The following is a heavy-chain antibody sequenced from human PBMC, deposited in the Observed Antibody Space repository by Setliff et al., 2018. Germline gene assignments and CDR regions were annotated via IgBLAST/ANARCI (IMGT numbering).Heavy chain of an antibody. J-gene: IGHJ4*02. CDR2: ISGYNSNT. D-gene: IGHD2-2*03. CDR1: GFTFKTYS. V-gene: IGHV1-18*01. Sequence: ASVKVSCKASGFTFKTYSFSWIRQAPGQGLEWVGWISGYNSNTIYAQNFQGRVTMTTDASTNTAYMELRSLRSDDTAVYYCARGPVDFVVVPAAAVFDFWGQGTLVTVSS. CDR3: ARGPVDFVVVPAAAVFDF.